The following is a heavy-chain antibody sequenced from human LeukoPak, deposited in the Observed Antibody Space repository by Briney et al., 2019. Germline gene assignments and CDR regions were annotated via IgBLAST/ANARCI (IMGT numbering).Heavy chain of an antibody. CDR2: INPSGGST. CDR3: ARDRSRVATIRASRYNWFDP. V-gene: IGHV1-46*01. J-gene: IGHJ5*02. Sequence: ASVKVSCKASGYTFSSNYMHWVRQAPRQGLEWMGIINPSGGSTSYEQKFQGRVTMTRDTSTSTVYMELSSLRSEDTAVYYCARDRSRVATIRASRYNWFDPWGQGTLVTVSS. D-gene: IGHD5-12*01. CDR1: GYTFSSNY.